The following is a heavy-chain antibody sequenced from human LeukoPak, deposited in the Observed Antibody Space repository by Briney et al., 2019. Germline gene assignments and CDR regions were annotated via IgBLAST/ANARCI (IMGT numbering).Heavy chain of an antibody. CDR1: GYTFISYG. Sequence: ASLKVSCKASGYTFISYGFSWVRQAPGQGLEWMGWISAYNGVTNYAQKFQGRVTMTTDTSASTAYMELSSLRPEDTAVYYCARDMGSGSLHYWGQGTLVTVSS. CDR2: ISAYNGVT. CDR3: ARDMGSGSLHY. D-gene: IGHD1-26*01. J-gene: IGHJ4*02. V-gene: IGHV1-18*01.